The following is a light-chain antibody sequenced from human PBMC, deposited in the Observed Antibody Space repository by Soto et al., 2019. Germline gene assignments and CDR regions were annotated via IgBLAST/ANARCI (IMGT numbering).Light chain of an antibody. CDR3: QQYNNFWT. J-gene: IGKJ1*01. V-gene: IGKV3-15*01. Sequence: EMVMTQSPVILSVSPGEPATPSGRPSQSFSSNLAWYQQKPGQAPRLFFDGASTRATDIPARFSGSGSGTEFTLTISSLQSEDFAVYYCQQYNNFWTFGQGTKVEIK. CDR2: GAS. CDR1: QSFSSN.